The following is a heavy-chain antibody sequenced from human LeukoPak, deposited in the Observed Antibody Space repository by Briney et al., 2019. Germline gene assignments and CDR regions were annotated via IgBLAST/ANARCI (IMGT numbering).Heavy chain of an antibody. Sequence: PGGSLTLSCEATGLTSSTQAMSWVRQAPGKGLEWVSAISGSGGSTYYADSVKGRFTITRDNSQNTLYLQMNRLRAEDTAVYYYAKDWRGPTGNSDYWGQGTLVTVSS. CDR3: AKDWRGPTGNSDY. D-gene: IGHD3-3*01. J-gene: IGHJ4*02. CDR1: GLTSSTQA. CDR2: ISGSGGST. V-gene: IGHV3-23*01.